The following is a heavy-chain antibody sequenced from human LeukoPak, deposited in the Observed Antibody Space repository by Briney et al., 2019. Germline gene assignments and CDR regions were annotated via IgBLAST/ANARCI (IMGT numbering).Heavy chain of an antibody. D-gene: IGHD6-13*01. CDR3: ARDVVAAPGTWDY. J-gene: IGHJ4*02. CDR2: IYTSGST. CDR1: GGSISSGSYY. V-gene: IGHV4-61*02. Sequence: SETLSLTCTVSGGSISSGSYYWSWIRQPAGKGLEWIGRIYTSGSTNYNPSLKSRVTMSVDTSKNQFSLKLSSVTAADTAVYCCARDVVAAPGTWDYWGQGTLVTVSS.